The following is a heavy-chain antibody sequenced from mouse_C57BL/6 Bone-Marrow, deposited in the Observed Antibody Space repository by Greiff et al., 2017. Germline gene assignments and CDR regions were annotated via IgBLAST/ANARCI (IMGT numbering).Heavy chain of an antibody. D-gene: IGHD1-1*01. J-gene: IGHJ2*01. CDR2: INPSSGYT. V-gene: IGHV1-4*01. Sequence: QVQLQQPGAELARPGASVKMSCKASGYTFTSYTMHWVKQRPGQGLEWIGYINPSSGYTKYNQKFKGKATLTADKSSSTAYMQLSSLTSEDSAVYYCARLYDYSSTTTKWGRGTTLTVSA. CDR1: GYTFTSYT. CDR3: ARLYDYSSTTTK.